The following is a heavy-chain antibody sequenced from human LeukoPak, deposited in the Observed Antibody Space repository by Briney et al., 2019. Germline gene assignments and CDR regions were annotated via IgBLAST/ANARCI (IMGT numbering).Heavy chain of an antibody. J-gene: IGHJ5*02. V-gene: IGHV1-69*05. CDR1: GGTFSSYA. D-gene: IGHD2-2*01. Sequence: SVKVSCKASGGTFSSYAISWVRQAPGQGLEWMGGIIPIFGTANYAQKLQGRVTMTTDTSTSTAYMELRSLRSDDTAVYYCARLVPAAKWWFDPWGQGTLVTVSS. CDR2: IIPIFGTA. CDR3: ARLVPAAKWWFDP.